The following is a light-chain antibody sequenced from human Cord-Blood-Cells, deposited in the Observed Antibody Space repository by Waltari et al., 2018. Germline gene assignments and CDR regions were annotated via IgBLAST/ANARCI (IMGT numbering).Light chain of an antibody. CDR1: QGVSSSY. CDR2: GAS. V-gene: IGKV3-20*01. J-gene: IGKJ4*01. CDR3: QQYGSSPLT. Sequence: EIVLTQSPGTLSLSPGERATLSCRASQGVSSSYLALYQQKPGQAPRLLIYGASSRATGIPDRFSGSGSGTDFTLTISRLEPEDFAVYYCQQYGSSPLTFGGGTKVEIK.